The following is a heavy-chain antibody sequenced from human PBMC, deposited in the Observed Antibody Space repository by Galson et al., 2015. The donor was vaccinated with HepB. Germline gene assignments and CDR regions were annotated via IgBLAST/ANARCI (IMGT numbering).Heavy chain of an antibody. J-gene: IGHJ6*02. CDR1: GYTFTSYY. CDR3: ARGAARRYYGMDV. V-gene: IGHV1-46*03. D-gene: IGHD6-6*01. CDR2: INPSGGST. Sequence: SCKASGYTFTSYYMHWVRQAPGQGLEWMGIINPSGGSTSYAQKFQGRVTMTRDTSTSTVYMELSSLRSEDTAVHYCARGAARRYYGMDVWGQGTTVTVSS.